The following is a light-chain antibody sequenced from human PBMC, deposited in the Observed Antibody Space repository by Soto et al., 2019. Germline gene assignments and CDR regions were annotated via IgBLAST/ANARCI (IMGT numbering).Light chain of an antibody. V-gene: IGLV2-14*01. J-gene: IGLJ1*01. CDR1: SSDVGGYDY. Sequence: QSVLTQPASVSGSPGQSITISCTGTSSDVGGYDYVSWYRQHPGKAPKLVIYEVSNRPSGVSSRFSGSKSGTTASLTISGVQAEAEADYYCSSYTSTSPPYVFGTRTKVTVL. CDR3: SSYTSTSPPYV. CDR2: EVS.